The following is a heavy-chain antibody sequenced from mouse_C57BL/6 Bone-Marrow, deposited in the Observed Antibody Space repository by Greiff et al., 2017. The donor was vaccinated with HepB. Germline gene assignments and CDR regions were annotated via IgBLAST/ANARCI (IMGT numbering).Heavy chain of an antibody. Sequence: VKQSCKASGYTFTSYWMHWVKQRPGRGLEWIGRIDPNSGGTKYNEKFKSKATLTVDKPSSTAYMQLSSLTSEDSAVYYCARENYGSSYKDYWGQGTTLTVSS. CDR2: IDPNSGGT. D-gene: IGHD1-1*01. CDR3: ARENYGSSYKDY. J-gene: IGHJ2*01. V-gene: IGHV1-72*01. CDR1: GYTFTSYW.